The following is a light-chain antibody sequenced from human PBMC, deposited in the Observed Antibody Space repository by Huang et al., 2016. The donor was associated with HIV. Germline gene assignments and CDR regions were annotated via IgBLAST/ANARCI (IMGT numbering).Light chain of an antibody. Sequence: DIVMIQSPLSLPVTPGEPASISCRSSQSLLHTNAYNYLDWYLQKPGQSPQLLIYLGSSRASGVPYRFSGGGSGTRFSLNISRVEAEYAVIYYFMEALKTPYTFGQGTKLEIK. V-gene: IGKV2-28*01. J-gene: IGKJ2*01. CDR1: QSLLHTNAYNY. CDR3: MEALKTPYT. CDR2: LGS.